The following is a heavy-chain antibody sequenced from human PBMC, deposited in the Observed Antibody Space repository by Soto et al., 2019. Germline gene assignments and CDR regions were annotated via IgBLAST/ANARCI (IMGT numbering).Heavy chain of an antibody. CDR3: AKDRGWSSADLDY. D-gene: IGHD6-19*01. CDR1: GFTFSSFG. J-gene: IGHJ4*02. CDR2: ISYDGSNK. V-gene: IGHV3-30*18. Sequence: GRSLRLSCAASGFTFSSFGMHWVRQAPGKGLEWVALISYDGSNKYYADSVKGRFTISRDKSKNTLYLQMNSLRAEDTAVYYCAKDRGWSSADLDYWGQGTLVTVSS.